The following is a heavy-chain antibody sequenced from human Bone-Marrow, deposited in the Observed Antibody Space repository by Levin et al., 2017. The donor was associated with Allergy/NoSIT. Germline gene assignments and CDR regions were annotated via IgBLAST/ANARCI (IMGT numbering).Heavy chain of an antibody. CDR3: ARGGIDIVVVPAANLDYYYGMDV. CDR1: GGSISSYY. J-gene: IGHJ6*02. V-gene: IGHV4-59*01. Sequence: SQTLSLTCTVSGGSISSYYWSWIRQPPGKGLEWIGYIYYSGSTNYNPSLKSRVTISVDTSKNQFSLKLSSVTAADTAVYYCARGGIDIVVVPAANLDYYYGMDVWGQGTTVTVSS. CDR2: IYYSGST. D-gene: IGHD2-2*01.